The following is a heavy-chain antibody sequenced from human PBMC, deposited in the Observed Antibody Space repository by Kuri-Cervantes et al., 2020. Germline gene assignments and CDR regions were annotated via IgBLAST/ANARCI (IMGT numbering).Heavy chain of an antibody. CDR2: IIPIFGTA. CDR3: ARERGYSGYDFPWFDP. Sequence: SVKVSCKASGGTFSSYAISWVRQAPGQGLEWMGGIIPIFGTANYAQKFQGRVTITADESTNTAYMELSSLRSEDTAVYYCARERGYSGYDFPWFDPWGQGTLVTVSS. CDR1: GGTFSSYA. V-gene: IGHV1-69*13. D-gene: IGHD5-12*01. J-gene: IGHJ5*02.